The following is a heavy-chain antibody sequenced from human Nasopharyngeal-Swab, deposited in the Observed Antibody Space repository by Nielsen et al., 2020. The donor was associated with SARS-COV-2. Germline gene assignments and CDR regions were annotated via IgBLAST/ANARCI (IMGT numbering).Heavy chain of an antibody. D-gene: IGHD2-2*01. V-gene: IGHV4-4*02. J-gene: IGHJ4*02. Sequence: VRQAPGKGLEWIGEIYHSGSTNYNPSHKSRVTISVDKSKNQFSLKLSSVTAADTAVYYCARIPADVVVPAARWWGFDYWGQGTLVTVSS. CDR3: ARIPADVVVPAARWWGFDY. CDR2: IYHSGST.